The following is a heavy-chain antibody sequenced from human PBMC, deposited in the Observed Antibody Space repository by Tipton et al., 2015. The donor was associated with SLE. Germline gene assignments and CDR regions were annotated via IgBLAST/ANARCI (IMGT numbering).Heavy chain of an antibody. CDR2: ISWNSGNI. J-gene: IGHJ4*02. Sequence: SLRLSCAASGFTFDNYAFHWVRQAPGKGLEWVSGISWNSGNIGYADSVKGRFTISRDNAKNALYVQMNSLRAEDTALYYCAKDRHSGTLNSLDYWGQGTLVTVSS. D-gene: IGHD1-26*01. CDR3: AKDRHSGTLNSLDY. V-gene: IGHV3-9*01. CDR1: GFTFDNYA.